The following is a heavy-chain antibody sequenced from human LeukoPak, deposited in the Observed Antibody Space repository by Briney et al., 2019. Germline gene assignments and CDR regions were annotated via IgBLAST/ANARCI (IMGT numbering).Heavy chain of an antibody. Sequence: KAGGSLRLSCAASGFTFSSYSMSWVRQAPGKGLEWVSSISSSSSYIYYADSVKGRFTISRDNAKNSLYLQMNSLRAEDTAVYYCARDLEIGDSSSWYLDYWGQGTLVTVSS. J-gene: IGHJ4*02. CDR1: GFTFSSYS. V-gene: IGHV3-21*01. CDR2: ISSSSSYI. CDR3: ARDLEIGDSSSWYLDY. D-gene: IGHD6-13*01.